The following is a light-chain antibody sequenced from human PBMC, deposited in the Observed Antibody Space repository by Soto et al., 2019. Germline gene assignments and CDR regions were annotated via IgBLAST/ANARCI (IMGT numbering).Light chain of an antibody. CDR3: CSYAGSSTLV. J-gene: IGLJ2*01. CDR2: GVS. CDR1: SDDVGSYNL. Sequence: QSALTQPASVSGSPGQSITISCTGTSDDVGSYNLLSWYQQHPGKAPKLMIYGVSKRPSGVSHRFSGSKSGNTASLTISGLQAEDEADYYCCSYAGSSTLVFGGGTKLTVL. V-gene: IGLV2-23*02.